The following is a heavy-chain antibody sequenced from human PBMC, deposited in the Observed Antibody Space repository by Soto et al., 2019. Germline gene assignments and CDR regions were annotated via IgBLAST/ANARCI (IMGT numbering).Heavy chain of an antibody. J-gene: IGHJ4*02. D-gene: IGHD5-18*01. V-gene: IGHV1-18*01. CDR2: IGGYKGNT. CDR1: GYTFTNYG. CDR3: APHTLDAGMPSGY. Sequence: QVQLVQSGAEVREPGASVKVSCKASGYTFTNYGVSWVRQAPGQGLEWMGWIGGYKGNTNYAQKLQGRVTLTTDTTTSTAYMERRSLRSDDAAVDYCAPHTLDAGMPSGYWGQGTLVTVSS.